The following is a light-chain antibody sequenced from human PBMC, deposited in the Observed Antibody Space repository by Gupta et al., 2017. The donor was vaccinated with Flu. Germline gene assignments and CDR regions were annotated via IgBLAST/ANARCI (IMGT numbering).Light chain of an antibody. Sequence: EIVMTQSPATLSLSPGERATLYCRASQSVSGYLAWYQQKPGQATRLLIYETSNRATGITVRISGSGSGTDFTRTISSLEPEDCEGYYCQHRNSFGQGTRLEIK. V-gene: IGKV3-11*01. CDR3: QHRNS. J-gene: IGKJ5*01. CDR2: ETS. CDR1: QSVSGY.